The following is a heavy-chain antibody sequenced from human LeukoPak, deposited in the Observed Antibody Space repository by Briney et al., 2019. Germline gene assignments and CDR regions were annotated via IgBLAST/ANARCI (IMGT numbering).Heavy chain of an antibody. Sequence: GASVEVSCKASGYTFTSYDINWVRQATGQGLEWMGWMNPNSGNTGYAQKFQGRVTITRNTSISTAYMELSSLRSEDTAVYYCARSIIGVLRFLEWLPKYYYYYYMDVSRKGTTVTVSS. CDR1: GYTFTSYD. CDR3: ARSIIGVLRFLEWLPKYYYYYYMDV. V-gene: IGHV1-8*03. CDR2: MNPNSGNT. J-gene: IGHJ6*03. D-gene: IGHD3-3*01.